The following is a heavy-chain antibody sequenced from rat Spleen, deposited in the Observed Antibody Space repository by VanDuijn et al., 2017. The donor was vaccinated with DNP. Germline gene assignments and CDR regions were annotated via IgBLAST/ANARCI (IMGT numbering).Heavy chain of an antibody. J-gene: IGHJ2*01. CDR1: GFTFSDYN. CDR3: TTLNYYASLSGYFDH. CDR2: IIYDGSNT. V-gene: IGHV5-7*01. D-gene: IGHD1-12*01. Sequence: EVQLVESGGGLVRPGRSLKLSCAASGFTFSDYNMAWVRQAPKRGLEWVATIIYDGSNTFFGDSVKGRFTISRDNAKNALYLQMDSLRSEDTATYYCTTLNYYASLSGYFDHWGQGVMVTVSS.